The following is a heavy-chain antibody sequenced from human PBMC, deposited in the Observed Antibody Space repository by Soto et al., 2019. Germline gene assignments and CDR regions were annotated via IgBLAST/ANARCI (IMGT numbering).Heavy chain of an antibody. D-gene: IGHD3-22*01. V-gene: IGHV4-61*08. J-gene: IGHJ4*02. CDR2: ISFTGDT. CDR1: GDSVSGGGYY. Sequence: QVQLQESGPGLVKPSETLSLICTVSGDSVSGGGYYWTWIRQPPGKGLEWIGYISFTGDTTYNPSLRSRVANAMHTSKNQFSLKLTSATAADTALYYCSRVGHYYHSMIWGPGTLVTVSS. CDR3: SRVGHYYHSMI.